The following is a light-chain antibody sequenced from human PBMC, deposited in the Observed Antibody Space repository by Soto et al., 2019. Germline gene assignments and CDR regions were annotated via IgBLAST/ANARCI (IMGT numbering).Light chain of an antibody. CDR3: QQYNNWAPRT. Sequence: EIVMTQSPATLSVSPGERATHSCRASQSVSSDLAWYQQKPGQAPRLLIYGTSSRATGIPARFSGSGSGTEFTLTISSLQSEDFAVYYCQQYNNWAPRTFGQGTKVEIK. CDR2: GTS. V-gene: IGKV3-15*01. J-gene: IGKJ1*01. CDR1: QSVSSD.